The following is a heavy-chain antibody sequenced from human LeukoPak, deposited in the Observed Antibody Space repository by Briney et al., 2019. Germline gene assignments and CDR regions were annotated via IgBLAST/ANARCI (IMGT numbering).Heavy chain of an antibody. D-gene: IGHD1-26*01. Sequence: ASVKVSCKASGCTFTRYYMHWVRQAPGQGLEWMGWINPNSGGTNYAQKFQGRVTMTRDTSISTAYMELSRLRSDDTAGYYCARGGSNLNWYFDLWGRGTLVTVSS. CDR2: INPNSGGT. J-gene: IGHJ2*01. V-gene: IGHV1-2*02. CDR1: GCTFTRYY. CDR3: ARGGSNLNWYFDL.